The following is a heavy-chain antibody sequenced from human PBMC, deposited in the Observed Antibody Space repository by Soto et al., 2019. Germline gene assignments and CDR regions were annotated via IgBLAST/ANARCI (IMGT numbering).Heavy chain of an antibody. D-gene: IGHD6-19*01. V-gene: IGHV1-18*04. J-gene: IGHJ4*01. CDR1: GYTFTSYG. CDR2: ISPHNGNA. Sequence: ASVNVSCKASGYTFTSYGISWVRRAPGQGLEWMGWISPHNGNAKYAQKFQDRVTMTADTAASTVYMELRSLRSDDSAVFYCARDRSGWYDFWG. CDR3: ARDRSGWYDF.